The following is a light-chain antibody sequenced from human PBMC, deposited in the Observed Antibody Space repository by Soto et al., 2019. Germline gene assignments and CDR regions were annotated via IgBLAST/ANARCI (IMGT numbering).Light chain of an antibody. CDR1: QSVGSNY. V-gene: IGKV3-20*01. CDR3: QVYDRSPL. J-gene: IGKJ4*01. Sequence: EIVLTQSPGTLSLSPGERATLSCRASQSVGSNYLAWYQQKPGQAPRLLMYDASGRASGIPDRFSGSGSGTDFTLTISRLGPEDFAVYYCQVYDRSPLFGGGTKVDIK. CDR2: DAS.